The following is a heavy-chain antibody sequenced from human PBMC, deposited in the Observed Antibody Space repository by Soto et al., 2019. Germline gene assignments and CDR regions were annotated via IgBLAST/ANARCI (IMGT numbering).Heavy chain of an antibody. CDR2: IYWDDDK. CDR3: AHSPLLYFDWLSSLPFFDP. CDR1: GFSLSTSGVG. J-gene: IGHJ5*02. D-gene: IGHD3-9*01. V-gene: IGHV2-5*02. Sequence: GSGPTLVNPTQTLTLTCTFSGFSLSTSGVGVGWIRQPPGKALEWLALIYWDDDKRYSPSLKSRLTITKDTSKNQVVLTMTNMAPVDTATYYCAHSPLLYFDWLSSLPFFDPWGQGTLVTVSS.